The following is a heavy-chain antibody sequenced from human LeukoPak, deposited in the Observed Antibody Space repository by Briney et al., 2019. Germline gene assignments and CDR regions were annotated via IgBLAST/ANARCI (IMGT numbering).Heavy chain of an antibody. J-gene: IGHJ5*02. CDR2: IIPNSGDT. CDR3: ARALGVVPVAP. CDR1: GYTFTGYY. V-gene: IGHV1-2*02. Sequence: GASVKVSCKASGYTFTGYYMHWVRQAPGQGLEWVGRIIPNSGDTLYAQKFKGRVTMTRDTSISTAYMELSRLRSDDTAVYYCARALGVVPVAPWGQGTLVTVSS. D-gene: IGHD2-2*01.